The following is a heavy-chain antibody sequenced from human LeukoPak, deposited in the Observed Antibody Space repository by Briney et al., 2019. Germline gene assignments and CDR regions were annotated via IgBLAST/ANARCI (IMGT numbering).Heavy chain of an antibody. CDR3: ARGRRSSSWSPSDY. Sequence: SQTLSLTCTVSGGSISSGGYYWSWIRQPPGKGLEWIGEINHSGSTNYNPSLKSRVTISVDTSKNQFSLKLSSVTAADTAVYYCARGRRSSSWSPSDYWGQGTLVTVSS. D-gene: IGHD6-13*01. J-gene: IGHJ4*02. CDR1: GGSISSGGYY. CDR2: INHSGST. V-gene: IGHV4-30-2*01.